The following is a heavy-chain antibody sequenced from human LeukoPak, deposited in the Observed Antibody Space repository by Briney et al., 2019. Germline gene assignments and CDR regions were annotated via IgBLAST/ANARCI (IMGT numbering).Heavy chain of an antibody. Sequence: RGSLRLSCVASGLNFEVSAMHRVRQSSGQGLEGVSLISADGGSTFSADSVKCPFSISRDNSKNSLYLQMNRLRSEDTAMYYCAKESGKFEYWGQGTLVAVSS. CDR2: ISADGGST. CDR3: AKESGKFEY. V-gene: IGHV3-43*02. CDR1: GLNFEVSA. J-gene: IGHJ4*02.